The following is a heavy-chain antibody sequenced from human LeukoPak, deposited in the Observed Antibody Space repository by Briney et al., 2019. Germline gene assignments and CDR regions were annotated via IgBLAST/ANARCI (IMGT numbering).Heavy chain of an antibody. Sequence: AASVKVSCKASGYTFTSYGISWVRQAPGQGLEWMGWISAYNGNTNYAQKLQGRVTMTTDTSTSTAYMELRSLRSDDTAVYYCARDHPSAEDRIAAAGTNDYWGQGTLVTVSS. J-gene: IGHJ4*02. D-gene: IGHD6-13*01. V-gene: IGHV1-18*01. CDR1: GYTFTSYG. CDR3: ARDHPSAEDRIAAAGTNDY. CDR2: ISAYNGNT.